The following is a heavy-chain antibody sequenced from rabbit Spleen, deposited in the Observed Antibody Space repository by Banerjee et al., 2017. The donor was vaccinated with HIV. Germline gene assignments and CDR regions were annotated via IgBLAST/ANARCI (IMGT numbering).Heavy chain of an antibody. CDR3: VRDLGYDDYSEKGYFNL. Sequence: QSLEESGGGLVQPEGSLTLTCKASGLDFSSSYWICWVRQAPGKGLEWIGYIDPIFGRTYYASWVNGRFTISSHNAQNTLYLQLNSLTAADTATYFCVRDLGYDDYSEKGYFNLWGPGTLVTVS. D-gene: IGHD2-1*01. V-gene: IGHV1S43*01. CDR1: GLDFSSSYW. CDR2: IDPIFGRT. J-gene: IGHJ4*01.